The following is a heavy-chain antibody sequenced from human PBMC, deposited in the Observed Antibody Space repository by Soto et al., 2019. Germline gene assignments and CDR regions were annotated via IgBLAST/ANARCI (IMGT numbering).Heavy chain of an antibody. CDR3: ARGGQWLVSANDY. D-gene: IGHD6-19*01. CDR2: ISDDGSNK. J-gene: IGHJ4*02. CDR1: GFTFSSYA. Sequence: QVQLVESGGGVVQPGRSLRLSCAASGFTFSSYAMHWVRQAPGKGLEWVAVISDDGSNKYYADSVEGRFTISRDNSKNTLYLQMNSLRAEDTAVYYCARGGQWLVSANDYWGQGTLVTVSS. V-gene: IGHV3-30-3*01.